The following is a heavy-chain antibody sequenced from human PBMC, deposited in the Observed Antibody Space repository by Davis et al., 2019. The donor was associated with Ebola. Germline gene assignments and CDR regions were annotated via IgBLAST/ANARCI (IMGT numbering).Heavy chain of an antibody. CDR3: AKDRRWGWFDP. Sequence: GESLKISCAASGFTFSSYAMSWVRQAPGKGLEWVSAISGSGGSTYYADSVKGRFTISRDNSKNTLYLQMNSLRAEDTAVYYCAKDRRWGWFDPWGQGTLVTVSS. D-gene: IGHD1-26*01. V-gene: IGHV3-23*01. CDR1: GFTFSSYA. CDR2: ISGSGGST. J-gene: IGHJ5*02.